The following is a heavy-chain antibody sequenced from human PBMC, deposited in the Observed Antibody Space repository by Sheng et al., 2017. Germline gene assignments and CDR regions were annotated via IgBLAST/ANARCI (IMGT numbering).Heavy chain of an antibody. Sequence: EVQVVESGGGLVQPGGSLRLSCAASGFTFSIYAMNWVRQAPGKGLEWISSITGSGGSTYYADSVKGRLTISRDNSKNTLYLQMNSLRAEDTAVYYCAKLYYYDSSAVGFDYWGQGTLGHRLL. J-gene: IGHJ4*02. D-gene: IGHD3-22*01. CDR3: AKLYYYDSSAVGFDY. CDR1: GFTFSIYA. V-gene: IGHV3-23*04. CDR2: ITGSGGST.